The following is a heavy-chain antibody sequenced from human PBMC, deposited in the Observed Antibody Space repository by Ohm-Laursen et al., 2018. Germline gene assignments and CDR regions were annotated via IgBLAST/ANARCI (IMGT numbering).Heavy chain of an antibody. J-gene: IGHJ5*02. CDR1: GYTFTSYG. CDR3: ARVYYYDSSGYYGVSRFDP. Sequence: SSVKVSCKASGYTFTSYGISWVRQAPGQGLEWMGWISAYNGNTNYAQKLQGRVTMTTDTSTSTAYMELRSLRSDDTAVYYCARVYYYDSSGYYGVSRFDPWGQGALVTVSS. D-gene: IGHD3-22*01. CDR2: ISAYNGNT. V-gene: IGHV1-18*01.